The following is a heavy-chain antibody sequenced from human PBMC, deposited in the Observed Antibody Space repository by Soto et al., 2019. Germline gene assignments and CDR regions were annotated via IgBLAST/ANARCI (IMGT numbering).Heavy chain of an antibody. J-gene: IGHJ4*02. Sequence: GASVKVSCKVSGYTLTELSMHWVRQAPGKGLEWMGGFDPEDGETIYAQKFQGRVTMTEDTSTDTAYMELSSLRSEDTAVYYCATGPMATITRIIDYWGQGTLVTVSS. V-gene: IGHV1-24*01. D-gene: IGHD5-12*01. CDR2: FDPEDGET. CDR1: GYTLTELS. CDR3: ATGPMATITRIIDY.